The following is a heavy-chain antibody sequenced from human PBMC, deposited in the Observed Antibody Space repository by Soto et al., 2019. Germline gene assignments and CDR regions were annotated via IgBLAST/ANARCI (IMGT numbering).Heavy chain of an antibody. Sequence: SETLSLTCTVSGGSISSYYWSWIRQPPGKGLEWIGYIYYSGSTNYNPSLKSRVTISVDTSKNQFSLKLSSVTAADTAVYYCERFSNYVGYYYYGMDVWGQGTTVTVSS. D-gene: IGHD4-4*01. CDR2: IYYSGST. J-gene: IGHJ6*02. V-gene: IGHV4-59*01. CDR1: GGSISSYY. CDR3: ERFSNYVGYYYYGMDV.